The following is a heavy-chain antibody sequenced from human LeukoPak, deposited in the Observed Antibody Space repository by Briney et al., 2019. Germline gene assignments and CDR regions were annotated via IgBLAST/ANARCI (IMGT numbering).Heavy chain of an antibody. CDR2: ISGSGGST. CDR3: AKHGYSYGIIDY. Sequence: GGSLRLSCAASGFTVSSNYMSWVRQAPGKGLEWVSAISGSGGSTYYADSVKGRFTISKDNSKNTLYLQMNSLRAEDTAVYYCAKHGYSYGIIDYWGQGTLVTVSS. V-gene: IGHV3-23*01. D-gene: IGHD5-18*01. CDR1: GFTVSSNY. J-gene: IGHJ4*02.